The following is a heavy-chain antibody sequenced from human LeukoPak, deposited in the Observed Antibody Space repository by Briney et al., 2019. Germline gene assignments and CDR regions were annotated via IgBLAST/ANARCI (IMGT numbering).Heavy chain of an antibody. D-gene: IGHD2-15*01. V-gene: IGHV3-21*01. CDR1: GFTFSSYG. Sequence: GGSLRLSCAASGFTFSSYGMSWVRQAPGKGLEWVSSISSSSSHIYYADSVRGRFTISRDNAKNSLYLQMNSLRAEDTAVYYCARGRARLLPDYWGQGTLVTVSS. CDR3: ARGRARLLPDY. CDR2: ISSSSSHI. J-gene: IGHJ4*02.